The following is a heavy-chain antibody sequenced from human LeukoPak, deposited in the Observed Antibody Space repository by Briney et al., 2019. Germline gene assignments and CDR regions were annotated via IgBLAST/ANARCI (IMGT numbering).Heavy chain of an antibody. CDR1: GASITSESSY. Sequence: SETLSLTCTVSGASITSESSYWGWIHQPPGKGFQWIGGLVYDGSAHYNPSLQSHVSISADTSNNQFSLKLASVTASDTGVYFCAGAPSYRRYSYHSWGQGTLVTVSS. CDR2: LVYDGSA. CDR3: AGAPSYRRYSYHS. D-gene: IGHD3-16*02. J-gene: IGHJ4*02. V-gene: IGHV4-39*01.